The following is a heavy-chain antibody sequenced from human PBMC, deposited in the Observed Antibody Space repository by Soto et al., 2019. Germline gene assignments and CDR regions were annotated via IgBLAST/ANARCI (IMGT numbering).Heavy chain of an antibody. Sequence: PVKVTSKDSRYTLTRNWSWLVGQAPGQGLEWMGWISAYNGNTNYAQKLQGRVTMTTDTSTSTAYMELRSLRSDDTAVYYCARVAAAGTWFDPWGQGTLVTVSS. CDR3: ARVAAAGTWFDP. V-gene: IGHV1-18*01. D-gene: IGHD6-13*01. CDR1: RYTLTRNW. J-gene: IGHJ5*02. CDR2: ISAYNGNT.